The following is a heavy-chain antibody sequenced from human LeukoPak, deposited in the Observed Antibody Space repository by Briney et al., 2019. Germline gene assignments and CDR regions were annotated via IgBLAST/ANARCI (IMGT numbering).Heavy chain of an antibody. V-gene: IGHV3-21*01. CDR1: GFTFSSYS. CDR2: ISSSSSYI. Sequence: GGSLRLSCAASGFTFSSYSMNWVRQAPGKGLEWVSSISSSSSYIYYADSVKGRFTISRDNAKNSLYLQMNSLRAEGTAVYYCAREWELRAAYYGMDVWGQGTTVTVSS. CDR3: AREWELRAAYYGMDV. J-gene: IGHJ6*02. D-gene: IGHD1-26*01.